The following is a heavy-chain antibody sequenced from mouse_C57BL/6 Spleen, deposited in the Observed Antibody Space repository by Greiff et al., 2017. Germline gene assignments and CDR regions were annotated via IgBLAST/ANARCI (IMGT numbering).Heavy chain of an antibody. Sequence: VQRVESGPELVKPGASVKISCKASGYAFSSSWMNWVKQRPGKGLEWIGRIYPGDGDTNYNGKFKGKATLTADKSSSTAYMQLSSLTSEDSAVYFCARQDGYAWFAYWGQGTLVTVSA. J-gene: IGHJ3*01. CDR3: ARQDGYAWFAY. CDR2: IYPGDGDT. V-gene: IGHV1-82*01. CDR1: GYAFSSSW. D-gene: IGHD2-2*01.